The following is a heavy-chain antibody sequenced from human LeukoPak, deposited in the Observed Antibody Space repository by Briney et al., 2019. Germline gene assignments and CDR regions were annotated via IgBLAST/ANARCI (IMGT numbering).Heavy chain of an antibody. CDR3: ARDGLWFGDPNGMDV. J-gene: IGHJ6*02. CDR1: GLTFSSYW. CDR2: IKQDGSER. Sequence: PGGSLRLSCAASGLTFSSYWMSWVRQAQGKGLEWVANIKQDGSERYYVDSVKGRFTISRDNAKNSLYLQMNSLRAEDTAVYYCARDGLWFGDPNGMDVWGQGTTVTVSS. V-gene: IGHV3-7*01. D-gene: IGHD3-10*01.